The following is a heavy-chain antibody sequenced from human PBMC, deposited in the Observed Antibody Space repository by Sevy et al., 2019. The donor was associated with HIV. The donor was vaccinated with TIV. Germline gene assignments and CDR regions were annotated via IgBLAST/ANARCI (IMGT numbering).Heavy chain of an antibody. CDR3: ARDLEFYDYGDYGPAFTPDY. J-gene: IGHJ4*02. D-gene: IGHD4-17*01. Sequence: GGSLRLSCATSGFTFNSYGMHWVRQAPGKGLEWVALIWFDGSNKYYADSVKGRFTISRDIVKNTLHLQMIGLRAEDTAVYYCARDLEFYDYGDYGPAFTPDYWGQGTLVTVSS. CDR1: GFTFNSYG. CDR2: IWFDGSNK. V-gene: IGHV3-33*01.